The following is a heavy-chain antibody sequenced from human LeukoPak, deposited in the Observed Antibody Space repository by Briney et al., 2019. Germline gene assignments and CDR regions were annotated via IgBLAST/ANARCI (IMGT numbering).Heavy chain of an antibody. CDR1: GYTFTSYG. J-gene: IGHJ5*02. Sequence: ASVKVSCKASGYTFTSYGISWVRQAPGQGLEWMGWISAYNGNTNYAQKPQGRVTMTTDTSTSTAYMELRSLRSDDTAVYYCARDRRLAYCGGDCYFNWFDPWGQGTLVTVSS. CDR3: ARDRRLAYCGGDCYFNWFDP. V-gene: IGHV1-18*01. D-gene: IGHD2-21*02. CDR2: ISAYNGNT.